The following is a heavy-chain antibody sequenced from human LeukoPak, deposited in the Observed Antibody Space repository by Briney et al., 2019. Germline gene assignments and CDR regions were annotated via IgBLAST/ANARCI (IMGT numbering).Heavy chain of an antibody. D-gene: IGHD6-13*01. CDR2: ISPDSGYI. J-gene: IGHJ4*02. CDR1: GFIFSNYW. V-gene: IGHV3-21*01. Sequence: PGGSLRLSCAASGFIFSNYWMHWVRQAPGKGLVWVPSISPDSGYIYYADSVKGRFTISRDNAENSLFLQMNSLGAEDTAVYYCAPFSAVTHYYFDYWGQGTLVTVSS. CDR3: APFSAVTHYYFDY.